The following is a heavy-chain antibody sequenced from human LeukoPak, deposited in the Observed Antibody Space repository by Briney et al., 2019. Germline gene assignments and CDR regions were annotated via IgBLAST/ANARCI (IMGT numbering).Heavy chain of an antibody. D-gene: IGHD2-15*01. V-gene: IGHV3-30-3*01. CDR1: GFTFSSYA. J-gene: IGHJ6*02. CDR3: ARVRPNKYCSGGSCYQTGGMDV. Sequence: GRSLRLSCAASGFTFSSYAMHWVRQAPGKGLEWVAVISYGGSNKYYADSVKGRFTISRDNSKNTLYLQMNSLRAEDTAVYYCARVRPNKYCSGGSCYQTGGMDVWGQGTTVTVSS. CDR2: ISYGGSNK.